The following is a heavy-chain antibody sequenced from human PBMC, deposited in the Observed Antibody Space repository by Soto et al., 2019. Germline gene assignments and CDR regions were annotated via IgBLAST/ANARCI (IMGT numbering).Heavy chain of an antibody. J-gene: IGHJ2*01. CDR3: VHHDLNNNTYDIDL. CDR1: GFSLSTSGVG. CDR2: IYWDDDK. D-gene: IGHD5-18*01. Sequence: QITVKESGPKLVKPSQTLTLTCAFSGFSLSTSGVGVGWVRQPPGKAPEWLALIYWDDDKRYRPSLKSRRSITKDTSKDRVIFTTTNMDPVETPTDDCVHHDLNNNTYDIDLWGRGTLVTVSS. V-gene: IGHV2-5*02.